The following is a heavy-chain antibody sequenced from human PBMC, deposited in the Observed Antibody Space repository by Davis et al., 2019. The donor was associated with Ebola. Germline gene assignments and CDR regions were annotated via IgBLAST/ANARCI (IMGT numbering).Heavy chain of an antibody. V-gene: IGHV4-4*07. J-gene: IGHJ2*01. CDR1: GGSISNYF. CDR2: IYSTGRT. CDR3: ARGRRPPNWHFDL. Sequence: SETLSLTCTVSGGSISNYFWSWIRQPAGKGLEWIGRIYSTGRTDYNPSLKSRVTMSVDTSKNQFSLNLSSVTAADTAVYYCARGRRPPNWHFDLWGRGTLVTVSS.